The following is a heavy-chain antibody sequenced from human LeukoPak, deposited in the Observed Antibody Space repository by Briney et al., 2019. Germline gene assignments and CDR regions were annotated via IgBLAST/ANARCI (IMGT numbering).Heavy chain of an antibody. D-gene: IGHD2-15*01. Sequence: GGSLRLSWAASAITFTNYAMSWVRQTPGKGLEWVSSITDRAGSRYYADSVKGRSSISRDNSRSTLFLQMNSLRADDTAIYYCARGAASVVPDYWGQGTLVTVSS. J-gene: IGHJ4*02. CDR2: ITDRAGSR. CDR1: AITFTNYA. V-gene: IGHV3-23*01. CDR3: ARGAASVVPDY.